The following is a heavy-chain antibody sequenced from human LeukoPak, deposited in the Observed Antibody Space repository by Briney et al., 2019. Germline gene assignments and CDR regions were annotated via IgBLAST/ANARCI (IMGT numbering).Heavy chain of an antibody. J-gene: IGHJ3*02. Sequence: SETLSLTCTVSGGFISSGGYFWSWIRQLPGKGLEWIGYIHYSGSTYYYPSLKSRVSMSVDRSKNQFSLKLTSVTAADTAVYYCARDRETSMGGGTFDIWGQGTMVTVSS. D-gene: IGHD3-10*01. CDR3: ARDRETSMGGGTFDI. CDR2: IHYSGST. V-gene: IGHV4-31*03. CDR1: GGFISSGGYF.